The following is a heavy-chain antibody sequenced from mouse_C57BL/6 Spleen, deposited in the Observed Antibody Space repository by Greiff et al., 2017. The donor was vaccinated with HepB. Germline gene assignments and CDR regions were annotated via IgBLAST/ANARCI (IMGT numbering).Heavy chain of an antibody. CDR2: ISDGGSYT. D-gene: IGHD3-3*01. Sequence: EVQGVESGGGLVKPGGSLKLSCAASGFTFSSYAMSWVRQTPEKRLEWVATISDGGSYTYYPDNVKGRFTISSDNAKNHLYLQMIHQTSEDTAMDYCSRDRAFLAYWGQGTLVTVST. CDR1: GFTFSSYA. CDR3: SRDRAFLAY. J-gene: IGHJ3*01. V-gene: IGHV5-4*01.